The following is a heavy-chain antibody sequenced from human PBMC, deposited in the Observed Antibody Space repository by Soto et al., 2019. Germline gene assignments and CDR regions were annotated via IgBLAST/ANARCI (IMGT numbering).Heavy chain of an antibody. D-gene: IGHD3-10*01. CDR1: GGSFSGYY. CDR3: AREGAMVRGVLYYYYYYGMDV. J-gene: IGHJ6*02. Sequence: SETLSLTCAVYGGSFSGYYWSWIRQPPGKGLEWIGKINHSGSTNYNPSLKSRVTISVDTSKNQFSLKLSSVTAADTAVYYCAREGAMVRGVLYYYYYYGMDVWGQGTTVTVSS. CDR2: INHSGST. V-gene: IGHV4-34*01.